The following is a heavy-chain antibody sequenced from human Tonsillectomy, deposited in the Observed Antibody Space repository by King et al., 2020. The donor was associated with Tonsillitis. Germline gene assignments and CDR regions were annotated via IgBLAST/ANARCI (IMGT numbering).Heavy chain of an antibody. CDR1: GLTFSSYA. D-gene: IGHD2-2*01. J-gene: IGHJ2*01. CDR3: AKDRYIVVVPAAIPGYFDL. V-gene: IGHV3-23*03. CDR2: IYSGGSST. Sequence: VQLVESGGGLVQPGGSLRLSCAASGLTFSSYAMSWVRQAPWKGLEWVSVIYSGGSSTYYADSVKGRFTISRDNSKNTLYLQMNSLRAEDTAVYYCAKDRYIVVVPAAIPGYFDLWGRGTLVTVSS.